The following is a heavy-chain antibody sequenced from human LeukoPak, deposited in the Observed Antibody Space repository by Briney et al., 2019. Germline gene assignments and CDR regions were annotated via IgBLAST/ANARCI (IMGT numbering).Heavy chain of an antibody. CDR1: GFTFSAYG. J-gene: IGHJ3*01. Sequence: GGSLRLPCAGSGFTFSAYGMHWVRQAPGKGLEWVAVVWYDGSNKFYVESVKGRFSASRDNSKNTLYLQMSSLRAEDTAVYYCARDLNLPDALDLWGQGTMVTVSS. D-gene: IGHD1-14*01. CDR3: ARDLNLPDALDL. CDR2: VWYDGSNK. V-gene: IGHV3-33*01.